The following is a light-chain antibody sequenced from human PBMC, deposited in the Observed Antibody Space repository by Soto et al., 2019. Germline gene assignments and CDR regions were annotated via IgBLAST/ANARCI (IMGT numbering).Light chain of an antibody. CDR2: YDS. J-gene: IGLJ2*01. CDR3: QVWDRGSDVV. V-gene: IGLV3-21*04. CDR1: NIGSKS. Sequence: SYELTQPPSVSGAPGKTARITCGGTNIGSKSVHWYQQKPGQAPVLVIYYDSDRPSGIPERFSGSNSGNTATLTISRVEAEDDDDYYCQVWDRGSDVVFGGGTKLTVL.